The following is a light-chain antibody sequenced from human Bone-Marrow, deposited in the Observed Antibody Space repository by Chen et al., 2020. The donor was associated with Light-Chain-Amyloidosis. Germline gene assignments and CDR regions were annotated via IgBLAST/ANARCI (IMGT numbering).Light chain of an antibody. CDR2: DDS. Sequence: SYVLTPPSSVSVAPGQTATIACGGNNIGSTSGHWYQLTPGQAPLLVVYDDSDRPSGIPERVSGANSGNTATLTISRVDAGDEADYYCQVWDRSSDRPVFGGGTKLTVL. CDR1: NIGSTS. CDR3: QVWDRSSDRPV. J-gene: IGLJ3*02. V-gene: IGLV3-21*02.